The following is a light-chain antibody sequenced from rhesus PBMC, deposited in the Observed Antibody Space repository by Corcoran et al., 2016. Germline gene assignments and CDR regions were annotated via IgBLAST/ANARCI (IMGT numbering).Light chain of an antibody. CDR3: TSYAGSNTSI. Sequence: QAALTQPRSVSGSPGQSVTISCTGPSSDIGGYNYVSWYQQHPGTAPKLMIYEVTKRPAGVSDRFSGSKSGNTASLTLSGLQADDEADYYCTSYAGSNTSIFGAGTRLTVL. J-gene: IGLJ1*01. V-gene: IGLV2-32*02. CDR1: SSDIGGYNY. CDR2: EVT.